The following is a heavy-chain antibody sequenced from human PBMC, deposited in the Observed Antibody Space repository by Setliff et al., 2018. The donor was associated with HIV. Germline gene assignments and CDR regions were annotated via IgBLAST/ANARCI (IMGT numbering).Heavy chain of an antibody. Sequence: ASVKVSCKASGYTFTSYGISWVRQAPGQGREWMGWISAYNGNTNYAQKLQGRVTMTTDTSTSTAYMELRSLRSDDTAVYYCERVGPVLRYFDWLFQSNAFDIWGQGTMVTVSS. J-gene: IGHJ3*02. CDR1: GYTFTSYG. V-gene: IGHV1-18*01. CDR3: ERVGPVLRYFDWLFQSNAFDI. D-gene: IGHD3-9*01. CDR2: ISAYNGNT.